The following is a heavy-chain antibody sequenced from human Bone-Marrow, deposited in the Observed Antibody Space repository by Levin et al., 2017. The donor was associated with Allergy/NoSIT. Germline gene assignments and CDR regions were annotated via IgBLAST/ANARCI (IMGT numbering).Heavy chain of an antibody. CDR3: ARGGNWFDP. J-gene: IGHJ5*02. CDR1: GGSNSNYY. D-gene: IGHD3-10*01. Sequence: SETLSLTCLVSGGSNSNYYWSWIRQPAGKGLEWIGNIFTTGSTNYNPSLKNRVTMSMGPSKNQFSLNLTSVTAADTAAYYCARGGNWFDPWGQGTPVTVSS. V-gene: IGHV4-4*07. CDR2: IFTTGST.